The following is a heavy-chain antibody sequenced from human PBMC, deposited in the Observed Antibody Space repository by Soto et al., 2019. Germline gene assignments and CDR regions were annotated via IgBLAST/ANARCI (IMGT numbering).Heavy chain of an antibody. Sequence: QVLLVQSGPEVKKPGSSGKVSCKASGGTFNNYAINWVRQAPGKGLEWMGGIIPTFGTENQAQKFQGRVTITADESTTTAYMELNSLRSEDTAIYYCASFDGTLVRGGRSSPYEMDVWGQGTTVIVSS. CDR3: ASFDGTLVRGGRSSPYEMDV. CDR2: IIPTFGTE. CDR1: GGTFNNYA. D-gene: IGHD3-10*01. J-gene: IGHJ6*02. V-gene: IGHV1-69*01.